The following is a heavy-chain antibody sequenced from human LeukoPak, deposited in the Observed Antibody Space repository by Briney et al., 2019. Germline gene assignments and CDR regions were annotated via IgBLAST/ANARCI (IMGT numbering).Heavy chain of an antibody. D-gene: IGHD2-15*01. CDR3: AMNDLSYCSGGSCYPLADY. V-gene: IGHV1-2*02. CDR2: INPNSGGT. J-gene: IGHJ4*02. CDR1: GYTFTGYY. Sequence: GASVKVSCKASGYTFTGYYMHWVRQAPGQGLEWMGWINPNSGGTNYAQKFQGRVTMARDTSISTAYMELSRLRSDDTAVYYCAMNDLSYCSGGSCYPLADYWGQGTLVTVSS.